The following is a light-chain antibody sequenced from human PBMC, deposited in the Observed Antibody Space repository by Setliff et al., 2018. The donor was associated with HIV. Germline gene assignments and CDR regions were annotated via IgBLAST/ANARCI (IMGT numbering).Light chain of an antibody. CDR3: AAWDDGLNGYV. J-gene: IGLJ1*01. CDR2: KNN. Sequence: GTPGQRVTISCSGSTFNIGANTVNWYQQLPGAAPKLLIYKNNQRPSGVPDRFSGSKSFTSASLAISGLQSADEADYHCAAWDDGLNGYVFGTGTKVTVL. CDR1: TFNIGANT. V-gene: IGLV1-44*01.